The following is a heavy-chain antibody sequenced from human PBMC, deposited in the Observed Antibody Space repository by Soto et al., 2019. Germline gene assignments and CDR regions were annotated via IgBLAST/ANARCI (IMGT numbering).Heavy chain of an antibody. CDR2: INHSGST. CDR3: ARGGGAAAGTRQYFDY. D-gene: IGHD6-13*01. Sequence: QVQLQQWGAGLLKPSETLSLTCAVYGGSFSGYYWSWIRQPPGKGLEWIGEINHSGSTNYNPSLKSRVTISVDTSKNQCSLKLSSVTAADTAVYYCARGGGAAAGTRQYFDYWGQGSLVTVSS. J-gene: IGHJ4*02. V-gene: IGHV4-34*01. CDR1: GGSFSGYY.